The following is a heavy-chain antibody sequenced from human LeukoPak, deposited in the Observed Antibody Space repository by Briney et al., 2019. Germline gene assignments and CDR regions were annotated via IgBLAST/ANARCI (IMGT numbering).Heavy chain of an antibody. CDR1: GFTFSSYA. V-gene: IGHV3-23*01. CDR2: ISGSGGST. D-gene: IGHD3-22*01. Sequence: PGGSLRLSCAASGFTFSSYAMSWVRQAPGKGLEWVSAISGSGGSTYYADSVKGRFTISRDNPKNTLYLQMNSLRAEDTAVYYCAKDLYDSSGYYPYYYCYGMDVWGQGTTVTVSS. CDR3: AKDLYDSSGYYPYYYCYGMDV. J-gene: IGHJ6*02.